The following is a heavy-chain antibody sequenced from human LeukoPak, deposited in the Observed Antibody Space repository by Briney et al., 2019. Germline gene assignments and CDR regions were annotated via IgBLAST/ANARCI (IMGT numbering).Heavy chain of an antibody. CDR3: ARSRAGNDFLSAFYASDI. J-gene: IGHJ3*02. D-gene: IGHD3-3*01. CDR1: GGSLSSYC. CDR2: INHSGST. V-gene: IGHV4-34*01. Sequence: SETLSLTCAVYGGSLSSYCWSWIRQPPGKGLEWIGEINHSGSTNNNPSLKSRVTVLVDASKNQFSLMLSSVTAADSAVYYCARSRAGNDFLSAFYASDIWGQGTMVTVSS.